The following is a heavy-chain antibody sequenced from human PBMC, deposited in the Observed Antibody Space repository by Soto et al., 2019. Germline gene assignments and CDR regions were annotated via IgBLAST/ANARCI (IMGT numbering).Heavy chain of an antibody. CDR1: GFIFSDFA. J-gene: IGHJ2*01. V-gene: IGHV3-23*01. Sequence: DVQLLESRGDLGQPGESLRLSCAASGFIFSDFAMSWVRHTPGKGLEWVSAVSVYGGSTHYSDAVKGRFTISRDNSRDTLFLQMNSLRAEDTAVYYCASRPAGDSHWYFDLWGRGTLVTVSS. D-gene: IGHD2-21*01. CDR3: ASRPAGDSHWYFDL. CDR2: VSVYGGST.